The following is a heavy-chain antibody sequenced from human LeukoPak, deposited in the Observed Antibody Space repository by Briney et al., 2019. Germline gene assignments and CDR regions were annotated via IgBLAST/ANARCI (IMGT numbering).Heavy chain of an antibody. Sequence: SETLSLTCAVYGGSFSGYYWSWIRQPPGKRLKWIWEINHSGSTKYNPSLKSRVTISVDTSKNKFSLKLRYVTAADTAVYYCARDPKYGDYLNWFDPWGQGTLVTVSS. V-gene: IGHV4-34*01. CDR3: ARDPKYGDYLNWFDP. J-gene: IGHJ5*02. D-gene: IGHD4-17*01. CDR2: INHSGST. CDR1: GGSFSGYY.